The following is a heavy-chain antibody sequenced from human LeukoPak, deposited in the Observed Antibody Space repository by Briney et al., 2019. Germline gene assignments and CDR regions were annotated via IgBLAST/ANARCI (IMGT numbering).Heavy chain of an antibody. CDR1: GVSIISSSYD. Sequence: SETLSLTCTVSGVSIISSSYDWGWIRQPPGKGLEWIGSVNYGGSTDYNPSLKSRVTISVDASKNQFSLKMRSVTAADTAVYYCARYFDNWGQGTLVTVSS. V-gene: IGHV4-39*01. CDR2: VNYGGST. J-gene: IGHJ4*02. CDR3: ARYFDN.